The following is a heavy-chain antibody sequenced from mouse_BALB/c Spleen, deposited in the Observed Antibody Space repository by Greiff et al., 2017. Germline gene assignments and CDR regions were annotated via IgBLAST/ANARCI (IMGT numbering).Heavy chain of an antibody. Sequence: VQLKESGGGLVKPGGSLKLSCAASGFTFSSYAMSWVRQTPEKRLEWVASISSGGSTYYPDSVKGRFTISRDNARNILYLQMSSLRSEDTAMYYCAREGYDYDWYFDVWGAGTTVTVSS. CDR1: GFTFSSYA. J-gene: IGHJ1*01. CDR2: ISSGGST. D-gene: IGHD2-4*01. V-gene: IGHV5-6-5*01. CDR3: AREGYDYDWYFDV.